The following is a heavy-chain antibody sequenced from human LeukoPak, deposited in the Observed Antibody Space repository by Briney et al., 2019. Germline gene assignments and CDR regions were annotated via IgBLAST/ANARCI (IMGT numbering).Heavy chain of an antibody. D-gene: IGHD7-27*01. Sequence: GGSLRLSCAASRFTFSNYEMNWVRQAPGKGLEWVSYISSSGSTIYYADSVKGRFTISRDNAKNSLYLQMNSLSAEDTAVYYCARDWGRGAFFDYWGQGTLVTVSS. CDR3: ARDWGRGAFFDY. J-gene: IGHJ4*02. V-gene: IGHV3-48*03. CDR2: ISSSGSTI. CDR1: RFTFSNYE.